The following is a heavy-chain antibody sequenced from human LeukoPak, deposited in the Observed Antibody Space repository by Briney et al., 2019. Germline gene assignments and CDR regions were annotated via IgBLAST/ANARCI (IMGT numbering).Heavy chain of an antibody. J-gene: IGHJ4*02. CDR2: ISGSGGST. CDR3: AKGGGYYDSSGYYGDY. Sequence: PGGSLRLSCAASGFTVSSNYMSWVRQAPGKGLEWVSAISGSGGSTYYADSVKGRFTISRDNSKNTLYLQMNSLRAEDTAVYYCAKGGGYYDSSGYYGDYWGQGTLVTVSS. CDR1: GFTVSSNY. D-gene: IGHD3-22*01. V-gene: IGHV3-23*01.